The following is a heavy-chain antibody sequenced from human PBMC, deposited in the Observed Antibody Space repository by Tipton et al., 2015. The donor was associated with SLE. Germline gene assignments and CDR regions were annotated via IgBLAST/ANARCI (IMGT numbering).Heavy chain of an antibody. Sequence: SGFIFSTYAMHWVRQAPGKGLEWVAVISYDGSNKYYADSVKGRFTISRDNSKNTLYLQMNSLRAEDTAVYYCARGVGYYYYMDVWGKGTTVTVSS. J-gene: IGHJ6*03. V-gene: IGHV3-30-3*01. D-gene: IGHD1-26*01. CDR3: ARGVGYYYYMDV. CDR2: ISYDGSNK. CDR1: GFIFSTYA.